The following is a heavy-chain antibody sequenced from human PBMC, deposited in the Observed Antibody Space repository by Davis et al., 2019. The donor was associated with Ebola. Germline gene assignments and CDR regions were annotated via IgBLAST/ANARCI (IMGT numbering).Heavy chain of an antibody. CDR3: ARALYCSGGSCYSPYYYYGMDV. V-gene: IGHV3-23*01. Sequence: GGSLRLSCAASGFTFNKCAMSWVRLAPGKGLEWVSGVSSGGTSTFYADSVKGRFSISRDNSNNTLYLQMNSLRVEDSAVYYCARALYCSGGSCYSPYYYYGMDVWGQGTTVTVSS. J-gene: IGHJ6*02. CDR2: VSSGGTST. CDR1: GFTFNKCA. D-gene: IGHD2-15*01.